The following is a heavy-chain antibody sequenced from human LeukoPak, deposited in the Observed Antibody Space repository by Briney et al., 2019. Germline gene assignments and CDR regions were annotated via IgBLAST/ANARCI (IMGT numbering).Heavy chain of an antibody. CDR3: ARDQGAGSDY. CDR1: GFSFNSYW. Sequence: PGGSLRLSCAASGFSFNSYWMNWVRQAPGKGLEWVANINQNGSEKYYVDSVKGRFTISRGNAKNSLYLQMSSLRAEDAAVYYCARDQGAGSDYWGQGALVTVSS. CDR2: INQNGSEK. D-gene: IGHD6-19*01. J-gene: IGHJ4*02. V-gene: IGHV3-7*01.